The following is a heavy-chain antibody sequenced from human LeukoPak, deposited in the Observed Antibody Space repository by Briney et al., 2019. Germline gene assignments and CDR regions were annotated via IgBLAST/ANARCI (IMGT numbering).Heavy chain of an antibody. CDR1: GFTFSSYG. D-gene: IGHD4-17*01. Sequence: PWGSLRLSCAASGFTFSSYGIHWVRQAPGKGLECVAVISYDGSNKYYADSVKGRFTISRDNSKNTLYLQMNSLRAEDTAVYYCARVSDYGDYGHLDYWGQGTLVTVSS. V-gene: IGHV3-30*19. CDR2: ISYDGSNK. J-gene: IGHJ4*02. CDR3: ARVSDYGDYGHLDY.